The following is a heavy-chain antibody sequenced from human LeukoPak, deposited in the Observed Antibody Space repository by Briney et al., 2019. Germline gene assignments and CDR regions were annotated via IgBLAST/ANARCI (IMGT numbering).Heavy chain of an antibody. D-gene: IGHD3-9*01. CDR3: ARGLLHYNILTGYYNKYFDY. CDR2: IYTSGST. CDR1: GGSISSYY. J-gene: IGHJ4*02. V-gene: IGHV4-4*07. Sequence: SETLSLTCTVSGGSISSYYWSWIRQPAGKGLEWIGRIYTSGSTNYNPSLKSRVTISVDTSKNQFSLKLSSVTAADTAVYYCARGLLHYNILTGYYNKYFDYWGQGTLVAVSS.